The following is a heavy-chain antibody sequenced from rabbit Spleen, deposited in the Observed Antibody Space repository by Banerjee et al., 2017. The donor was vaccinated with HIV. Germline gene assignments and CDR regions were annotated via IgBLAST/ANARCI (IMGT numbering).Heavy chain of an antibody. CDR1: GFSFSSNW. CDR2: INTATGKG. V-gene: IGHV1S45*01. CDR3: ARDLAAAIGWNFYL. Sequence: LEESGGGLVKPGGSLTLTCTVSGFSFSSNWICWVRQAPGKGLEWIACINTATGKGVYASWAKGRFTISRTSSTTVTLQMTSLTAADTATYFCARDLAAAIGWNFYLWGQGTLVTVS. J-gene: IGHJ4*01. D-gene: IGHD4-1*01.